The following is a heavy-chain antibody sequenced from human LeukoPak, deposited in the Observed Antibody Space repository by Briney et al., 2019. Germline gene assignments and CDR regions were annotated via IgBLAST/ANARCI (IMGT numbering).Heavy chain of an antibody. D-gene: IGHD6-13*01. CDR2: ISYDGSNK. CDR3: AKDLSPGYSSSWYGFDY. CDR1: GFTFSSYG. Sequence: PGGSLRLSCAASGFTFSSYGMHWVRQAPGEGLEWVAVISYDGSNKYYADSVKGRFTISRDNSKNTLYLQMNSLRAEDTAVYYCAKDLSPGYSSSWYGFDYWGQGTLVTVSS. J-gene: IGHJ4*02. V-gene: IGHV3-30*18.